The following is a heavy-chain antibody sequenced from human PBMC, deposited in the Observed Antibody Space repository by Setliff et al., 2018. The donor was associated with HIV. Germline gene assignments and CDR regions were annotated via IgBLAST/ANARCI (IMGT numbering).Heavy chain of an antibody. CDR2: INHSGST. D-gene: IGHD2-15*01. J-gene: IGHJ1*01. CDR3: ARARRAGSGPKYFQH. V-gene: IGHV4-34*01. Sequence: SETLSLTCAVYGGSFNGYYWSWIRQPPGKGLEWIGEINHSGSTNYNPSLKSRVTMSVDKSKNQFSLRLSSVTAADTSVYYCARARRAGSGPKYFQHWGQGTLVTVSS. CDR1: GGSFNGYY.